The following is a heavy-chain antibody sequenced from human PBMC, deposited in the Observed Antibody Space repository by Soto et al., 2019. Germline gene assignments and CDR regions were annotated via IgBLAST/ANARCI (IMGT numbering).Heavy chain of an antibody. D-gene: IGHD3-10*01. CDR3: ARSRSGAVADSFDF. J-gene: IGHJ4*02. CDR2: ISRDGTNK. V-gene: IGHV3-30*04. CDR1: GFTFSRYA. Sequence: GSLRLSCXASGFTFSRYAIHWVRQAPGKGLEWVAVISRDGTNKYYVDSVKGRFTISRDNSRNTLYLQMNSLRHEDAAVYYCARSRSGAVADSFDFWGQGTLVTVSS.